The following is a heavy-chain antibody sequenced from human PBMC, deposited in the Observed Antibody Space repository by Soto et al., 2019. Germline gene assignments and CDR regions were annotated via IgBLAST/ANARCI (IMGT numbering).Heavy chain of an antibody. CDR1: GFTFSSYG. Sequence: QVQLVESGGGVVQPGMSLRLSCAASGFTFSSYGMHWVRQAPGKGLEWVAVIWYDGSNKYYADSVKGRFTISRDNSKNTLYLQMNSLRAEDTAVYYCASVYCSGGSCHLDYLGQGTLDTVSS. CDR2: IWYDGSNK. J-gene: IGHJ4*02. D-gene: IGHD2-15*01. V-gene: IGHV3-33*01. CDR3: ASVYCSGGSCHLDY.